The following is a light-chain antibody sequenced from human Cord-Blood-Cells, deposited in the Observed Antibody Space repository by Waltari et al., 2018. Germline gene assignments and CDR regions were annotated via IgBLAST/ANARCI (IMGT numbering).Light chain of an antibody. CDR1: QDISNY. CDR3: QQYDNLPPART. J-gene: IGKJ4*01. Sequence: DIQMTQSPSSLSASVGDRVTITCQASQDISNYLNWYQQKPGKASKLLIYDASNLETGVPSRFSGSGSGTDFTFTISSLQPEDSATYDCQQYDNLPPARTFGGGTKVEIK. CDR2: DAS. V-gene: IGKV1-33*01.